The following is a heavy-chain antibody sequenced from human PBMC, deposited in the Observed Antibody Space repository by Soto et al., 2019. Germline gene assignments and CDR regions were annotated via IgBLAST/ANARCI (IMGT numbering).Heavy chain of an antibody. CDR2: INHSGST. CDR3: ASILTGDAFDI. CDR1: GGSFSGYY. V-gene: IGHV4-34*01. Sequence: SETLSLICAVYGGSFSGYYWSWIRQPPGKGLEWIGEINHSGSTNYNPSLKSRVTISVDTSKNQFSLKLSSVTAADTAVYYCASILTGDAFDIWGQGTMVTVSS. D-gene: IGHD7-27*01. J-gene: IGHJ3*02.